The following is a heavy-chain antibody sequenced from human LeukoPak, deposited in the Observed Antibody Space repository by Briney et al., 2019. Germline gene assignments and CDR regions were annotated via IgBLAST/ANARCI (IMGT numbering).Heavy chain of an antibody. V-gene: IGHV1-18*01. CDR3: ARAYSYGSDYYYGMDV. J-gene: IGHJ6*01. Sequence: ASEKVSCKASGYTFTSYGISWVRQAPGQGLEWMGWISGYNGNTKYAHKVQGRVTMTTDTSTGTAYMELRSLRSDDTAVYYCARAYSYGSDYYYGMDVWGQGTTVTVSS. CDR2: ISGYNGNT. CDR1: GYTFTSYG. D-gene: IGHD5-18*01.